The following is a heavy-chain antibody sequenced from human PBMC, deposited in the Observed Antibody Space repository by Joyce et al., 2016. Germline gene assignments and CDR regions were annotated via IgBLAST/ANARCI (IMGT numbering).Heavy chain of an antibody. CDR1: GFTFSDYY. J-gene: IGHJ4*02. Sequence: QVHLVESGGGLVKPGGSLRLSCAASGFTFSDYYMSWIRQAQGKGLEWISYISKSSNYINYADSVKGRFTISRDNAKNSLYLQMNSLRAEDTAVYYCARSIRECDHWGQGTLVTVSS. D-gene: IGHD3-3*01. CDR2: ISKSSNYI. V-gene: IGHV3-11*06. CDR3: ARSIRECDH.